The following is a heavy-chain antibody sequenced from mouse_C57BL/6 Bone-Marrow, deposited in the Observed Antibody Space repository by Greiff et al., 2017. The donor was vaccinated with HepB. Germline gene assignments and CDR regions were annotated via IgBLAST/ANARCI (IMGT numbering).Heavy chain of an antibody. CDR2: IDPETGGT. D-gene: IGHD2-5*01. Sequence: QVQLKESGAELVRPGASVTLSCKASGYTFTDYEMHWVKQTPVHGLEWIGAIDPETGGTAYNQKFKGKAILTADKSSSTAYMELRSLTSEDSAVYYCTRCSNFAWFAYWGQGTLVTVSA. J-gene: IGHJ3*01. CDR1: GYTFTDYE. CDR3: TRCSNFAWFAY. V-gene: IGHV1-15*01.